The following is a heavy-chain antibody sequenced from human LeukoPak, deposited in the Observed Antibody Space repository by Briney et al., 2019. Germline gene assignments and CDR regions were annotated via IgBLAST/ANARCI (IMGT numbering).Heavy chain of an antibody. V-gene: IGHV4-34*01. CDR2: INHSGST. CDR3: ARSLSGSWDAFDI. CDR1: GGSFSGYY. Sequence: SETLSLTCAVYGGSFSGYYWSWIRQPPGKGLEWIGEINHSGSTNYNPSLKSRVTISVDTSKNQFSLKLSSVTAADTAVYYCARSLSGSWDAFDIWGQGTMVTVSS. J-gene: IGHJ3*02. D-gene: IGHD1-26*01.